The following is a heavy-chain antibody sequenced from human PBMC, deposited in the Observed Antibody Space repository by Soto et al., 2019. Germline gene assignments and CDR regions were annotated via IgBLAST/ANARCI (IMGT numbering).Heavy chain of an antibody. J-gene: IGHJ4*02. V-gene: IGHV4-30-4*01. D-gene: IGHD1-26*01. CDR2: IHYSGST. CDR3: ARGWVLDK. CDR1: GGSILSGDYY. Sequence: QVQLQESGPGLVKPSQTLSLTCTVSGGSILSGDYYWSWIRQPPGKGLEWIGYIHYSGSTNYKPSLKSRVTISVDTSKNQLSLKLNSVTATDTAVYYCARGWVLDKWGQGTLVTVSS.